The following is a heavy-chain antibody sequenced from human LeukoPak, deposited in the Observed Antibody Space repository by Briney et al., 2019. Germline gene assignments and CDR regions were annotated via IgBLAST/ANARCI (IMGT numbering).Heavy chain of an antibody. CDR1: GGTFSSYA. Sequence: ASVKVSCKASGGTFSSYAISWVRQAPGQGLEWTGGIIPIFGTANYAQKFQGRVTITADESTSTAYMELSSLRSEDTAVYYCARDRTLGEPGFDYWGQGTLVTVSS. V-gene: IGHV1-69*13. J-gene: IGHJ4*02. D-gene: IGHD1-26*01. CDR3: ARDRTLGEPGFDY. CDR2: IIPIFGTA.